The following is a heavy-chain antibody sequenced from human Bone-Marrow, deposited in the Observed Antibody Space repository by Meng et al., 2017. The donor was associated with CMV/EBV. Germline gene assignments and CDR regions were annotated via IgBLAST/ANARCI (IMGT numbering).Heavy chain of an antibody. Sequence: GESLKISCAASGFTFSSYWMSWVRQAPGKGLEWVANIKQDGSEKYYVDSVKGRFTISRDNAKNSLYLQMNSLRAEDTAVYYCAKQSFPLRYCSSTSCPSTYFDYWGQGTLVTVSS. CDR3: AKQSFPLRYCSSTSCPSTYFDY. CDR2: IKQDGSEK. J-gene: IGHJ4*02. D-gene: IGHD2-2*01. CDR1: GFTFSSYW. V-gene: IGHV3-7*03.